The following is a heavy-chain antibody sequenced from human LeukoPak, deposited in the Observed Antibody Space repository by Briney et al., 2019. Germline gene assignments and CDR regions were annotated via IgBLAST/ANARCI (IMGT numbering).Heavy chain of an antibody. J-gene: IGHJ6*02. V-gene: IGHV3-23*01. CDR1: GFTFSSYT. CDR3: AKETSTGDDYGMDV. CDR2: ITGSSSPI. Sequence: GGSLRLSCAASGFTFSSYTMYWVRQAPGKGLEWVSYITGSSSPIYYADSVKGRFTISRDNSKNTLYLQTNSLRAEDTAIYYCAKETSTGDDYGMDVWGQGTTVTVSS.